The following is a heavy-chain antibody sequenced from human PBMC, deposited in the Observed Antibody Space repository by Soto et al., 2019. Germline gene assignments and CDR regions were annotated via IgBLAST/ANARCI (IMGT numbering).Heavy chain of an antibody. CDR2: INHSGST. CDR1: GGSFSGYY. Sequence: QVQLQQWGAGLLKPSETLSLTCAVYGGSFSGYYWSWIRQPPGKGLEWIGEINHSGSTNYNPSLKSRVTISVDPSKNQFSLKLSSVTAADTAVYYCARGATLGYWGQGTLVTVSS. V-gene: IGHV4-34*01. D-gene: IGHD7-27*01. CDR3: ARGATLGY. J-gene: IGHJ4*02.